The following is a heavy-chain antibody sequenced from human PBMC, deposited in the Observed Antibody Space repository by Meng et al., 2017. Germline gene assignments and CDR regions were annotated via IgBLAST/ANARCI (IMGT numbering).Heavy chain of an antibody. CDR1: GFTFSSYW. V-gene: IGHV3-7*01. CDR2: IKQDGSEK. J-gene: IGHJ3*02. Sequence: GESLKISCAASGFTFSSYWMSWVRQAPGKGLEWVANIKQDGSEKYYVDSVKGRFTISRDNAKNSLYLQMNSLRAEDTAVYYCARGQDQYSSGWNAFDIWGQGTMVTVSS. CDR3: ARGQDQYSSGWNAFDI. D-gene: IGHD6-19*01.